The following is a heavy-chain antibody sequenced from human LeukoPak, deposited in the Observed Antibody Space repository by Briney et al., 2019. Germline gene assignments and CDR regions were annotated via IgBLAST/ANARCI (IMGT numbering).Heavy chain of an antibody. CDR3: TRSGIYSSAWSDY. Sequence: PGGSLRLSCAASGFTFSNYWMSWVRQAPGKGLEWVANIKHDGGEKYYVDSVKGRFTISRDDAKNTVYLQMNSLRDEDTAVYYCTRSGIYSSAWSDYWGQGILVTVSS. D-gene: IGHD6-19*01. J-gene: IGHJ4*02. CDR2: IKHDGGEK. V-gene: IGHV3-7*01. CDR1: GFTFSNYW.